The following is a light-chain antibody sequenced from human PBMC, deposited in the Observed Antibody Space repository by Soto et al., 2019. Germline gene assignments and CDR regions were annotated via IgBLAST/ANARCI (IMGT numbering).Light chain of an antibody. CDR2: ATS. CDR3: QQSYSTPFT. CDR1: QSISSY. J-gene: IGKJ3*01. Sequence: DLQMTQSPSSLSASVGDRVTITCRASQSISSYLNWYQQKPGKAPKLLIYATSSLQSGVPSRFSASGSGTDFTLTISSLQPEDFATYYCQQSYSTPFTFGPGTKVDIK. V-gene: IGKV1-39*01.